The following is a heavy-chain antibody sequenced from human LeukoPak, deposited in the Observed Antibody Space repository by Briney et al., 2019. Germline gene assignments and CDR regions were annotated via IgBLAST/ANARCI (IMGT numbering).Heavy chain of an antibody. D-gene: IGHD1-1*01. V-gene: IGHV3-23*01. CDR1: GFTFSNNA. J-gene: IGHJ4*02. CDR3: AKDREGSNSYYFEN. CDR2: ISDGGGST. Sequence: GGFLRLSCAASGFTFSNNATSWVRQAPGKGLEWVSGISDGGGSTHYADSVKGRFTISRDNSKNTLYLQMNSLRAEDTAIYYCAKDREGSNSYYFENWGQGTLVTVSS.